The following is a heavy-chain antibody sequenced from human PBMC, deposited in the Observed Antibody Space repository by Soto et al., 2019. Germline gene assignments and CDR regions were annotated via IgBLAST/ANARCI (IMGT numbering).Heavy chain of an antibody. J-gene: IGHJ6*02. CDR2: IYYSGST. V-gene: IGHV4-59*01. Sequence: PSETLSLTCTVSGGSISSYYWSWIRQPPGKGLEWIGYIYYSGSTNYNPSLKSRVTISVDTSKNQFSLKLSSVTAADTAVYYCARGKTEYYYDSSVYSQYYYYGMDVWGQGTTLTVSS. D-gene: IGHD3-22*01. CDR3: ARGKTEYYYDSSVYSQYYYYGMDV. CDR1: GGSISSYY.